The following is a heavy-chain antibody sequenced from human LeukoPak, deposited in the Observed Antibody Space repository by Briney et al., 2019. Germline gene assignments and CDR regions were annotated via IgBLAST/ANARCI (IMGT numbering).Heavy chain of an antibody. Sequence: GGSLRLSCAASGLTFRRDWMSWVHQAPGKGLEWVAMIKQDGSEKHYVDSVKGRFTISSDNTKNSLNLQMNSLRAEDTAVYYCATLDTAMVTNFGYWGQGTLVTVSS. CDR1: GLTFRRDW. V-gene: IGHV3-7*01. D-gene: IGHD5-18*01. J-gene: IGHJ4*02. CDR3: ATLDTAMVTNFGY. CDR2: IKQDGSEK.